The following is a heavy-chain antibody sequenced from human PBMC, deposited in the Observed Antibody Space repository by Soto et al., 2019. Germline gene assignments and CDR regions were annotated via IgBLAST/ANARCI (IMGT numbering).Heavy chain of an antibody. CDR1: CGSISSGGYY. D-gene: IGHD1-1*01. V-gene: IGHV4-31*03. CDR3: ARSIRRTGTPSED. J-gene: IGHJ4*02. CDR2: IYYSGST. Sequence: SETLSLTCTVSCGSISSGGYYWSWIRQHPGKGLEWIGYIYYSGSTYYNPSLKSRVTISVDTSKNKFSLKLSSVTAADTAVYYCARSIRRTGTPSEDWGQGTMVTVSS.